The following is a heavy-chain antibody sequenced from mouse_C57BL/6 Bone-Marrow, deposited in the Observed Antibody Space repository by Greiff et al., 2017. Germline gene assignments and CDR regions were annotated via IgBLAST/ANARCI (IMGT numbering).Heavy chain of an antibody. D-gene: IGHD1-1*01. J-gene: IGHJ2*01. Sequence: QVQLQQPGAELVKPGASVKLSCKASGYTFTSYWMQWVKQRPGQGLEWIGEIDPSDSYTNYNQKFKGKATLTVDTSSSTAYMQLSSLTSEDSSVYYCARAFITTGVEYFDYGGQGTTLTVSS. CDR1: GYTFTSYW. CDR3: ARAFITTGVEYFDY. V-gene: IGHV1-50*01. CDR2: IDPSDSYT.